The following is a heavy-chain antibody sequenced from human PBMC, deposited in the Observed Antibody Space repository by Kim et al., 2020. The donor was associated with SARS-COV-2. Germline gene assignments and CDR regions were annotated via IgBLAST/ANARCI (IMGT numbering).Heavy chain of an antibody. J-gene: IGHJ4*02. D-gene: IGHD5-12*01. CDR2: T. CDR3: AREGSGYDYDY. V-gene: IGHV1-18*01. Sequence: TNYAQKLQGRGTMTTDTSTSTAYMERRGLRSDDTAVYYCAREGSGYDYDYWGQGTLVTVSS.